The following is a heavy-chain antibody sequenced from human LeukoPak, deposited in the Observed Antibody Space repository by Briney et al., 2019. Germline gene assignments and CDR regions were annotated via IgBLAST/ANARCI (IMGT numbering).Heavy chain of an antibody. CDR2: INHSGST. CDR1: GVSFSGYY. CDR3: ARDRFRTSWFDP. Sequence: SETLSLTCAVYGVSFSGYYWSWIRQPPGKGLEWIGEINHSGSTNYNPSLKSRVTISVDTSKNQFSLKLSSVTAADTAVYYCARDRFRTSWFDPWGQGTLVTVSS. V-gene: IGHV4-34*01. D-gene: IGHD3/OR15-3a*01. J-gene: IGHJ5*02.